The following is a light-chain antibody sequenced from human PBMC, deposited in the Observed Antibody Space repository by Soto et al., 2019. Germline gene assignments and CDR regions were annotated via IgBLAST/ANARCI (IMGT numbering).Light chain of an antibody. CDR1: QSISNW. V-gene: IGKV1-5*03. CDR3: EQYNGYWT. J-gene: IGKJ1*01. CDR2: NAS. Sequence: DIQMTQSPATLSSSVGDRATITCRASQSISNWLAWYKHKPGQAPKLLIYNASTLDSGVPSRFSGSGSGTKFTITIIRLQSDDVATYYCEQYNGYWTFGQGTKVEIK.